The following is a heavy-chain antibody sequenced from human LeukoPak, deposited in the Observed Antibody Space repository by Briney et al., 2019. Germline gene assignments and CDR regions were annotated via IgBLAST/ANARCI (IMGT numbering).Heavy chain of an antibody. D-gene: IGHD3-10*01. J-gene: IGHJ4*02. CDR3: ARDGVTPAWFFDY. CDR1: GGSISSGGYY. Sequence: SETLSLTRTVSGGSISSGGYYWSWIRQPPGKDLEWIGYIYHSGSTYYNPSLKSRVTISVDRSKNQFSLKLSSVTAADTAVYYCARDGVTPAWFFDYWGQGTLVTVSS. CDR2: IYHSGST. V-gene: IGHV4-30-2*01.